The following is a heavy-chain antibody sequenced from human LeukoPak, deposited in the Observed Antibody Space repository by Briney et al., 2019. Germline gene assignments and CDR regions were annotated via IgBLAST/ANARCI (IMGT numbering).Heavy chain of an antibody. V-gene: IGHV3-30*04. Sequence: PGRSLRLSCAASGFTFSGYCMHWVRQAPGKGLEWVAVISYDGSNKYYLGSVKGRFTISRDTSKNTLYLQMNSLRAEDTAVYYCARGQNYVDVVTMDYGGQGTLVTVSS. CDR1: GFTFSGYC. CDR3: ARGQNYVDVVTMDY. J-gene: IGHJ4*02. CDR2: ISYDGSNK. D-gene: IGHD5-12*01.